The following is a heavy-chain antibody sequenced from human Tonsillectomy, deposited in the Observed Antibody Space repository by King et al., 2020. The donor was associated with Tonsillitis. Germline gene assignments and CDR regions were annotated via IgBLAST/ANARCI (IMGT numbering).Heavy chain of an antibody. CDR3: AKESFYDFWSGYYTYNMDV. D-gene: IGHD3-3*01. CDR2: ISYDGSNE. J-gene: IGHJ6*02. Sequence: QLVQSGGGVVQPGRSLRLSCAASGFTFSGYGMHWVRQAPGKGLEWVAIISYDGSNEYYADSVKGRFTISRDNSKNTLYLQMNSLRAEDTAVYYCAKESFYDFWSGYYTYNMDVWGQGTTVTVSS. V-gene: IGHV3-30*18. CDR1: GFTFSGYG.